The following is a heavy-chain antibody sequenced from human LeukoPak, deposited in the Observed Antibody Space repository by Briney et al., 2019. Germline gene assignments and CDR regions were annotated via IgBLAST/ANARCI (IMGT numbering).Heavy chain of an antibody. CDR2: IYYSGST. CDR3: GRHVRFSSSWSVDS. J-gene: IGHJ4*02. Sequence: SETLSLTCTVSGGSISSRSYYWGWIRQPPGKGLEWIGSIYYSGSTYYNPSLKSRVTISVDASKNQFSPKLSSVTAADTAVYYCGRHVRFSSSWSVDSWGQGTLVTVTS. V-gene: IGHV4-39*01. D-gene: IGHD6-13*01. CDR1: GGSISSRSYY.